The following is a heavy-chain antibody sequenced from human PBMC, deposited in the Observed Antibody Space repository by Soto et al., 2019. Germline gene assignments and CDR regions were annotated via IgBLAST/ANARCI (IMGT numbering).Heavy chain of an antibody. CDR2: VNGDGSST. V-gene: IGHV3-74*01. CDR3: ARGGPDSRSGGDY. J-gene: IGHJ4*02. Sequence: EVQLVESGGGLVQPGGSLRLSCAASGFTFSSYWMHWVRQAPGKGLVWVSRVNGDGSSTSYADSVKGRFTISRDNAKNHRYLQVDGVRVGDTAGDYCARGGPDSRSGGDYWGQGTLGTVSS. D-gene: IGHD6-6*01. CDR1: GFTFSSYW.